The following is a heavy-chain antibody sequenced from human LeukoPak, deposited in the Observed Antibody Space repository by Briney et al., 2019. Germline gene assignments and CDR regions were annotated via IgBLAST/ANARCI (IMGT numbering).Heavy chain of an antibody. Sequence: AXVKVSCKASGYTFTSYYMHWVRQAPGQGLEWMGIINPSGGSTSYAQKFQGRVTMTRDTSTSTVYMELSSLRSEDTAVYYCARDGGDYDILTGYYDYWGQGTLVTVSS. CDR1: GYTFTSYY. CDR3: ARDGGDYDILTGYYDY. CDR2: INPSGGST. V-gene: IGHV1-46*01. J-gene: IGHJ4*02. D-gene: IGHD3-9*01.